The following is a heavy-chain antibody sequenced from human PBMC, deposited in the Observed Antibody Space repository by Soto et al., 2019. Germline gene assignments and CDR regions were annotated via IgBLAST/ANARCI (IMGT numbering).Heavy chain of an antibody. CDR3: AREENDSSGYFGY. D-gene: IGHD3-22*01. Sequence: SETLSLTCTVSGGSVSSGSYYWSWIRQPPGKGLEWIGYIYYSGSTNYNPSLKSRVTISVDTSKNQFSLKLSSVTAADTAVYYCAREENDSSGYFGYWGQGTLVTVSS. V-gene: IGHV4-61*01. CDR2: IYYSGST. CDR1: GGSVSSGSYY. J-gene: IGHJ4*02.